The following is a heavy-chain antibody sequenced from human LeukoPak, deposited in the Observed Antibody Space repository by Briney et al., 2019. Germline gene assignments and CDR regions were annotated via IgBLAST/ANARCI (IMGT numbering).Heavy chain of an antibody. J-gene: IGHJ4*02. D-gene: IGHD2-15*01. CDR2: IFPGDSGT. CDR3: ASEYCSGGNCYFDY. CDR1: EYSFATYW. Sequence: GESLEISCKGSEYSFATYWICWVRQMPGQGLEWMGIIFPGDSGTRYSPCFQGQVTISADKSICTAYLQWSSLKASDTAIYYCASEYCSGGNCYFDYWGQGTLVNVPS. V-gene: IGHV5-51*01.